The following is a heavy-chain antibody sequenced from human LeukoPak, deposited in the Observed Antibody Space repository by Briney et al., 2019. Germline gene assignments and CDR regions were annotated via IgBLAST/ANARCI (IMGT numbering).Heavy chain of an antibody. CDR1: GFTASSNY. J-gene: IGHJ4*02. CDR3: ARGPGYCSGGSCYSFLY. Sequence: GGSLRLSCAASGFTASSNYMSWVRPAPGKGLEWVSVIYSGGSTYYADSVKGRLTISRDNSKNTLYLQMNSLRAEDTPVYYCARGPGYCSGGSCYSFLYWGQGTLVTVSS. V-gene: IGHV3-66*01. CDR2: IYSGGST. D-gene: IGHD2-15*01.